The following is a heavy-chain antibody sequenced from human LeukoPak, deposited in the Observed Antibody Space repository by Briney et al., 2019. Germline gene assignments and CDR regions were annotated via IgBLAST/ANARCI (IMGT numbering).Heavy chain of an antibody. CDR3: ARVPGPYTTSRFDY. CDR2: IDPNSGST. D-gene: IGHD2-2*02. CDR1: GYAFTGYY. V-gene: IGHV1-2*02. Sequence: ASVRVSCKTSGYAFTGYYLHWVRQAPGQGPEWMATIDPNSGSTHYAQKFQVRVTVTRDTSTSTVYMELSGLRSDDTAVYYCARVPGPYTTSRFDYWGQGTLVTVSS. J-gene: IGHJ4*02.